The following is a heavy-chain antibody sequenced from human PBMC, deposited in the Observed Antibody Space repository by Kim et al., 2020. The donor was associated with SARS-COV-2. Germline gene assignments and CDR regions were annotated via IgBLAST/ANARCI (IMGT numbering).Heavy chain of an antibody. D-gene: IGHD6-13*01. V-gene: IGHV4-34*01. CDR1: GGSFSGYY. Sequence: SETLSLTCAVYGGSFSGYYWSWIRQPPGKGLEWIGEINHSGSSNYNPSLKSRVTISIDTSMNQFSLKLSSVTAADTAVFYCARLNSSSFGKRALRGAYWYFDLWGRGTLVTVSS. J-gene: IGHJ2*01. CDR2: INHSGSS. CDR3: ARLNSSSFGKRALRGAYWYFDL.